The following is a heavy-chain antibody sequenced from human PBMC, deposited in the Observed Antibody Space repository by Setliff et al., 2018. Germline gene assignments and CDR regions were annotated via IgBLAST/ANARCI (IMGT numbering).Heavy chain of an antibody. CDR1: TFSFSSYW. V-gene: IGHV3-7*03. D-gene: IGHD3-22*01. J-gene: IGHJ4*02. CDR2: IKQDGSEK. CDR3: VRDWYFYDTSGYFKGAPFDY. Sequence: QPGGSLRLSCAASTFSFSSYWMSWVRQAPGKGLEWVANIKQDGSEKYYVDSVKGRFTISRDNAKNSLYLQMNSLRAEDSAVYYCVRDWYFYDTSGYFKGAPFDYWGQGTPVTVSS.